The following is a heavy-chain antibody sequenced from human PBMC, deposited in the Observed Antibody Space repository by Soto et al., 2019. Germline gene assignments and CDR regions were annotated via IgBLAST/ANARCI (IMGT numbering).Heavy chain of an antibody. J-gene: IGHJ3*02. D-gene: IGHD7-27*01. CDR3: ARGLIPLGSDAFDI. V-gene: IGHV1-2*04. CDR1: GYTFTGYY. CDR2: INPNSGGT. Sequence: ASVKVSCKASGYTFTGYYMHWVRQAPGQGLEWMGWINPNSGGTNYAQKFQGWVTMTRDTSISTAYMELSRLRSDDTAVYYCARGLIPLGSDAFDIWGQGTMVTVSS.